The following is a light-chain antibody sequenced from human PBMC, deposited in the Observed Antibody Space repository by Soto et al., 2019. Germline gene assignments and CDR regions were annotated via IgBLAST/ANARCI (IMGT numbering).Light chain of an antibody. CDR3: MQGTHWPLT. V-gene: IGKV2-30*01. J-gene: IGKJ4*01. Sequence: EVVLTQSPLSLPVTVGQPATVSCRSSQSLLFFNGITYLTWFHQRPGQPPRRLISEVSNRDSGETDRISGSGSGTDFTMEISRVEAEDVDLFDCMQGTHWPLTFGGGTRVEIK. CDR1: QSLLFFNGITY. CDR2: EVS.